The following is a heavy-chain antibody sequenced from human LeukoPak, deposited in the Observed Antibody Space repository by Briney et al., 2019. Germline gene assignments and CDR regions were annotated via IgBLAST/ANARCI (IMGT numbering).Heavy chain of an antibody. V-gene: IGHV1-18*01. J-gene: IGHJ4*02. CDR1: GYTFTSYG. CDR3: ARGLGYCSSTSCEGYFDY. CDR2: ISAYNGNT. D-gene: IGHD2-2*01. Sequence: ASVKVSCKASGYTFTSYGIIWVRQAPGQGLEWMGWISAYNGNTNYAQKLQGRVTMTTDTSTSTAYMELRSLRSDDTAVYYCARGLGYCSSTSCEGYFDYWGQGTLVTVSS.